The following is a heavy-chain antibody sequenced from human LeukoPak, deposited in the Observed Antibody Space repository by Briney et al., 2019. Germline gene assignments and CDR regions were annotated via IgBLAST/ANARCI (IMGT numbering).Heavy chain of an antibody. CDR2: IIPIFGTA. J-gene: IGHJ3*02. Sequence: GASVKVSCKASGGTFSSYAVSWVRQAPGQGLEWMGGIIPIFGTANYAQKFQGRVTITADKSTSTAYMELSSLRSEDTAVYYCARERRGDCSGGSCPGDRHLDAFDIWGQGTMVTVSS. CDR1: GGTFSSYA. V-gene: IGHV1-69*06. CDR3: ARERRGDCSGGSCPGDRHLDAFDI. D-gene: IGHD2-15*01.